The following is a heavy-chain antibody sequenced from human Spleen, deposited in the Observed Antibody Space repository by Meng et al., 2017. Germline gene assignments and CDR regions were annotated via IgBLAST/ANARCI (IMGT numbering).Heavy chain of an antibody. CDR1: GASITSGSYY. CDR2: IYTSGIT. Sequence: SETLSLTCTVSGASITSGSYYWTWIRQPAGKGLEWIGRIYTSGITYYNPSLKGRVTILVDTSKNQFSLKLSSVTAADTAVYYCARAYDRSTFDPWGQGTLVTVSS. D-gene: IGHD3-3*01. V-gene: IGHV4-61*02. J-gene: IGHJ5*02. CDR3: ARAYDRSTFDP.